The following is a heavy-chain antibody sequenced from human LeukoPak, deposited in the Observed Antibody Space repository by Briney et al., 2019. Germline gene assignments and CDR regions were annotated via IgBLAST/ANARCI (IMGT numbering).Heavy chain of an antibody. V-gene: IGHV4-34*01. CDR2: INHSGST. CDR1: GGSFSGYY. Sequence: PSETLSLTCAVYGGSFSGYYWSWIRQPPGKGLEWIGEINHSGSTNYNPSLKSRVTISVDTSKNQFSLKLSSVTAADTAVYYCARARLCSSGTYYYYYGMDVWGQGTTVTVSS. CDR3: ARARLCSSGTYYYYYGMDV. D-gene: IGHD6-25*01. J-gene: IGHJ6*02.